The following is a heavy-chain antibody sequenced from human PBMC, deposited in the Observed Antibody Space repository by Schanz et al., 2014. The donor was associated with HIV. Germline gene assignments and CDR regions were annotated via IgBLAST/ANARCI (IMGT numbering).Heavy chain of an antibody. D-gene: IGHD6-13*01. Sequence: QVQLQQWGAGLLKPSETLSLTCAVYGDSLSENYWTWIRQTPTQGLEWVGEINHRGISNYSPSLRSRVARSVDTSKRQFSLKLDSVTAADTAVYYCARAKWPPRSRHFDFWGQGNLVTVSS. CDR3: ARAKWPPRSRHFDF. V-gene: IGHV4-34*02. CDR1: GDSLSENY. CDR2: INHRGIS. J-gene: IGHJ4*02.